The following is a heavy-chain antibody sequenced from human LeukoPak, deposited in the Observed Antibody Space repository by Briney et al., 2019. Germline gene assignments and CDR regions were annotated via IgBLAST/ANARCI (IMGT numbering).Heavy chain of an antibody. CDR2: ISSNGDYT. CDR1: GFTFVDSA. V-gene: IGHV3-64D*06. CDR3: VKVGYYGSGSYFFDY. Sequence: PGGSLRLSCSASGFTFVDSAMHWVRQAPGKGLEYVSAISSNGDYTYYADSVKGRFTISRDNSKNTLYLQMSSLGAEDTAVYYCVKVGYYGSGSYFFDYWGQGTLVTVSS. J-gene: IGHJ4*02. D-gene: IGHD3-10*01.